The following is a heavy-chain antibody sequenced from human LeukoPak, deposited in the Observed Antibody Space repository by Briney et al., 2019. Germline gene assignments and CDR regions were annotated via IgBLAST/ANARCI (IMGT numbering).Heavy chain of an antibody. CDR2: IYYSGST. D-gene: IGHD3-22*01. J-gene: IGHJ4*02. Sequence: SETLSLTRTVSGGSISISSYYWGWIRQPPGKGLEWIGSIYYSGSTYYNPSLKSRVTISVDTSKNQFSLKLSSVTAADTAVYYCARHVVGYSYDSSGGRLDYWGQGTLVTVSS. CDR1: GGSISISSYY. V-gene: IGHV4-39*01. CDR3: ARHVVGYSYDSSGGRLDY.